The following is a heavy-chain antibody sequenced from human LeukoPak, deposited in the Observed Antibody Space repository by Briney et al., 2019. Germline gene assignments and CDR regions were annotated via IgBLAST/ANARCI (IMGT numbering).Heavy chain of an antibody. CDR1: GGSMSSYH. CDR3: ARHGAWAPFDY. Sequence: PSETLSLTCTVSGGSMSSYHWSWIRQPPGKGLEWIAYIYYSGATNYSPSLKSRVTISVDRSKNQFSLKLNSVTAADTAVYYCARHGAWAPFDYWGQGTLVTVSS. CDR2: IYYSGAT. J-gene: IGHJ4*02. V-gene: IGHV4-59*08. D-gene: IGHD1-26*01.